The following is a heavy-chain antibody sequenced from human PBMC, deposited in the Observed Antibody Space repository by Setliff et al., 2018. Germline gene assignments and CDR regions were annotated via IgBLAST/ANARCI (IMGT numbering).Heavy chain of an antibody. CDR1: GGTFSSYG. CDR3: VREGVDSRSSTDYRYYMDV. Sequence: SVKVSCKASGGTFSSYGISWVRQAPGQGLEWMGGTIPIFGTTDYAQKFQGRVTITTDESTSTAFMQLSSLRSEDTAVYYCVREGVDSRSSTDYRYYMDVWGKGTTVTVS. D-gene: IGHD3-22*01. CDR2: TIPIFGTT. V-gene: IGHV1-69*05. J-gene: IGHJ6*03.